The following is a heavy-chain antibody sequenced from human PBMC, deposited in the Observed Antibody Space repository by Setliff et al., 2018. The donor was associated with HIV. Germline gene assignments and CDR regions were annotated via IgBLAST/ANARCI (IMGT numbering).Heavy chain of an antibody. D-gene: IGHD3-9*01. CDR2: ISASATYI. V-gene: IGHV3-21*01. J-gene: IGHJ5*02. CDR3: ARDNGRYFDRGWFDP. Sequence: GGSLRLSCEASGFTFSTYSMNWVHQTPGKGLEWVSSISASATYIYYADSVKGRFTISRDNAENSLYLQMNSLRAEDTAVYYCARDNGRYFDRGWFDPWGQGALVTVSS. CDR1: GFTFSTYS.